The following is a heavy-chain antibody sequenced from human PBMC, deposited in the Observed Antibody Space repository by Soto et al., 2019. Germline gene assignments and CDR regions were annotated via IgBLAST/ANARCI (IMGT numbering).Heavy chain of an antibody. Sequence: ASVKVSCKASGYTFSSYAITWVRLAPGQGLEWMGWISAYNGNTNYAQKLQGRVTMTTDASTTTAYMELRGLRSDDTAVYYCARAPQGSSAWYLNYWGQGTLVTVSS. D-gene: IGHD6-19*01. CDR1: GYTFSSYA. V-gene: IGHV1-18*04. CDR3: ARAPQGSSAWYLNY. J-gene: IGHJ4*02. CDR2: ISAYNGNT.